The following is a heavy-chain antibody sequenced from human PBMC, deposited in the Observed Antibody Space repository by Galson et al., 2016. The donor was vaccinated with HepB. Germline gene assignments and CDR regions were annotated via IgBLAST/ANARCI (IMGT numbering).Heavy chain of an antibody. CDR3: TRGTLWSQF. J-gene: IGHJ4*02. Sequence: SETLSLTCTVSGGSVSSYYWSWLRQSPGKGLEWIGHIYYSGNTKYNPSLKGRVTTTIDTAKNQFFLKMTSLTAAYTAVYYCTRGTLWSQFWGPGIAVIVSS. CDR1: GGSVSSYY. V-gene: IGHV4-59*02. D-gene: IGHD2-21*01. CDR2: IYYSGNT.